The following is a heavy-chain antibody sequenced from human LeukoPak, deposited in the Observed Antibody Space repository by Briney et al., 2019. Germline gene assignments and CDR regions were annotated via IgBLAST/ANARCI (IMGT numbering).Heavy chain of an antibody. V-gene: IGHV1-2*02. D-gene: IGHD6-13*01. CDR3: ARFPGYSSSWYVAGWLDP. J-gene: IGHJ5*02. Sequence: ASVKVSCKASGYTFTGYYMHWVRQAPGQGLEWMGWINPNSGGTNYAQKFQGRVTMTRDTSISTAYMELSRLRSDDTAVYYCARFPGYSSSWYVAGWLDPWGQGTLVTVSS. CDR1: GYTFTGYY. CDR2: INPNSGGT.